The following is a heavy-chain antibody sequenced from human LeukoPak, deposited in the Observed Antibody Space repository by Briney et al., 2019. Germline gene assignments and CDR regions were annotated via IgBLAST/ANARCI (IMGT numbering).Heavy chain of an antibody. CDR3: GYYNSGSYSTPDS. CDR1: GFTFSSYA. CDR2: ISGSASST. Sequence: PGGSLRLSCAASGFTFSSYAMSWVRQAPGKGLEWVSAISGSASSTYHADSVKGRFTISRDNSKNTLYLQMKTLRSEDTAVYYCGYYNSGSYSTPDSWGQGTQVTVSS. D-gene: IGHD3-10*01. J-gene: IGHJ5*01. V-gene: IGHV3-23*01.